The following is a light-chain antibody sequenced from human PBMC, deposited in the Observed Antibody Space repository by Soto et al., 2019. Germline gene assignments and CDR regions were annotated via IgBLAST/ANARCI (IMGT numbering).Light chain of an antibody. V-gene: IGKV1-9*01. Sequence: IKLTQSPSSLSASVGDRVTITCRASQGLSSYLDWYQQKPGKAPKLLLYAASTLQSGVPSRFSGSGSETDFTLTISSLQPEDFATYYCQQVNNYPLTFGGGTKVEI. CDR1: QGLSSY. J-gene: IGKJ4*01. CDR3: QQVNNYPLT. CDR2: AAS.